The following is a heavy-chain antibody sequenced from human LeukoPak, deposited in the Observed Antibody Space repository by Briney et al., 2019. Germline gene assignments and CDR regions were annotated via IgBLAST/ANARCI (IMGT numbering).Heavy chain of an antibody. CDR1: GLAFSTYA. Sequence: GGSLRLSCAASGLAFSTYAMSWVRQAPGKGLEWVSYITSGSKTIYYADSVKGRFTISRVNAKNSLYLQMNSLRDDDTAVYHCVRDYSWAFDIWGQGAMVTVSS. V-gene: IGHV3-48*02. CDR2: ITSGSKTI. J-gene: IGHJ3*02. D-gene: IGHD2-15*01. CDR3: VRDYSWAFDI.